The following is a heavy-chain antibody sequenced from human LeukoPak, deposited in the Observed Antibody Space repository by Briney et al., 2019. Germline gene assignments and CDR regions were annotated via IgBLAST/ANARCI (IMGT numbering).Heavy chain of an antibody. CDR3: ARDGGSYNYFDG. D-gene: IGHD1-26*01. J-gene: IGHJ4*02. CDR1: GGSISSSSYY. CDR2: IYYSGST. V-gene: IGHV4-39*07. Sequence: SETLSLTCTVSGGSISSSSYYWGWIRQPPGKGLEWIGSIYYSGSTYYNPSLKSRVTISVDTSKNQFSLKLSSVTAADTAVYYCARDGGSYNYFDGWGKGTLVTVSS.